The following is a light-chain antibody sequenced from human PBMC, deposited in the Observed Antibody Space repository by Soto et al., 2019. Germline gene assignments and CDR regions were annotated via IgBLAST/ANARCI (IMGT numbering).Light chain of an antibody. CDR2: GAS. Sequence: EIVLTQSPGTLSLSPGERATLSCRASQSISSTYLAWYQQKPGQAPRLLIFGASTKATGIPDRFSGGGSVTDFSLTISRLEPEDFAGYYCQQYGGSPSITFGQGTRLESK. CDR3: QQYGGSPSIT. J-gene: IGKJ5*01. CDR1: QSISSTY. V-gene: IGKV3-20*01.